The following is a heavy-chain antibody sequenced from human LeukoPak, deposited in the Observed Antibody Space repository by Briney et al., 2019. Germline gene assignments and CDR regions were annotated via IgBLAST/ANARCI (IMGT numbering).Heavy chain of an antibody. D-gene: IGHD6-13*01. V-gene: IGHV3-30*02. J-gene: IGHJ4*02. CDR3: ARKMGSSWDTFDY. CDR2: IRYDGSNK. Sequence: QSGGSLRLSCIASGFTFSIYGMHWVRQAPGKGLEWVAFIRYDGSNKYYADSVKGRFTISRDNSKNTLYLQMNSLRVEDTAVYYCARKMGSSWDTFDYWGQGTLVTVFS. CDR1: GFTFSIYG.